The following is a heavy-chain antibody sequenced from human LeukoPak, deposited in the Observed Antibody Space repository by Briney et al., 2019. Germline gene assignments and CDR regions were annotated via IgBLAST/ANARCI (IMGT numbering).Heavy chain of an antibody. CDR1: GYTFTSYH. V-gene: IGHV1-46*01. Sequence: ASVKVSCKASGYTFTSYHLHWVRQAPGQGLEWMGIINPSGGSPNYAQKFQGRVTMTRDMSTSTVNMELSSLRSEDTAVYYCAKDIGIYGSGNPDAFDIWGQGTMVTVSS. CDR3: AKDIGIYGSGNPDAFDI. D-gene: IGHD3-10*01. J-gene: IGHJ3*02. CDR2: INPSGGSP.